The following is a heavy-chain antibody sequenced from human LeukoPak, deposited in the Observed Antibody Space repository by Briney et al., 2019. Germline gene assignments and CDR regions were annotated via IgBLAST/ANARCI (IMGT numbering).Heavy chain of an antibody. CDR1: GFTFSNAW. CDR3: ARRERLGYSYGRGTLDI. J-gene: IGHJ3*02. V-gene: IGHV3-15*01. CDR2: IKSKTDGGTT. D-gene: IGHD5-18*01. Sequence: GGSLRLSCAASGFTFSNAWMSWVRQAPGKGLEWVGRIKSKTDGGTTDYAAPVKGRFTISRDDSKNTLYLQMNSLRAEDTAVYYCARRERLGYSYGRGTLDIWGQGTMVTVSS.